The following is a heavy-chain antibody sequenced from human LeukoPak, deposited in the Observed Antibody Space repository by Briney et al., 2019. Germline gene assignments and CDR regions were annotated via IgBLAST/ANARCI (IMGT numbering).Heavy chain of an antibody. CDR2: ISGSGGST. Sequence: GGSLRLSCAASGFTFSSYGMSWVRQAPGKGLEWVSAISGSGGSTYYADSVKGRFTISRDNSKNTLYLQMNSLRAEDTAVYYCAKAMIFSGIELTWGQGTLVTVSS. V-gene: IGHV3-23*01. CDR3: AKAMIFSGIELT. D-gene: IGHD1-26*01. CDR1: GFTFSSYG. J-gene: IGHJ5*02.